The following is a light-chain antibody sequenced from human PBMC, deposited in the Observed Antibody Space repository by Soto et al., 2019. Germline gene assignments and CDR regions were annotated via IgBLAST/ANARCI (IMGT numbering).Light chain of an antibody. CDR3: LLYVGGGQHWV. J-gene: IGLJ3*02. CDR2: NTN. Sequence: QTVVTQEPSFSVSPGRTVTLTCGLSSGSVSSRHYPSWYQQTPGQAPRTLIYNTNIRSSGVPNRFSGSILGNEAALTITGAQADDESDYDCLLYVGGGQHWVFGGGTKLTVL. V-gene: IGLV8-61*01. CDR1: SGSVSSRHY.